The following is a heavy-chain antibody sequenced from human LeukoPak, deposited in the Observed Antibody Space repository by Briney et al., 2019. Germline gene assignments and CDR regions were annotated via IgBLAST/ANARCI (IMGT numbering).Heavy chain of an antibody. CDR2: IYYSGTT. D-gene: IGHD6-6*01. V-gene: IGHV4-39*07. Sequence: SETLSLTCSVSGDSITSRSYQWGWVRQPPGKGLEWIGTIYYSGTTYYNPSLQSRVTISVDTSKNQFSLKLSSVTAADTAVYYCARALEVGISTAARREPYYFDYWGQGTLVTVSS. CDR1: GDSITSRSYQ. J-gene: IGHJ4*02. CDR3: ARALEVGISTAARREPYYFDY.